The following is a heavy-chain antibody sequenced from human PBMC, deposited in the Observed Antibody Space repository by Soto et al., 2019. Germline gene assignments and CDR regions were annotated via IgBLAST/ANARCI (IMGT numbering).Heavy chain of an antibody. D-gene: IGHD6-19*01. J-gene: IGHJ6*02. V-gene: IGHV3-33*01. CDR1: GFAFSSYG. Sequence: GGSLRLSCAASGFAFSSYGMHLVRQSPGEGLGWVAFIWYDGSNKYYADSVKGRFTISRDNSKNTLYLQMKGLRDAETAVYYCARDDIPGRAVAIYDPDVWGQGTTVTVSS. CDR2: IWYDGSNK. CDR3: ARDDIPGRAVAIYDPDV.